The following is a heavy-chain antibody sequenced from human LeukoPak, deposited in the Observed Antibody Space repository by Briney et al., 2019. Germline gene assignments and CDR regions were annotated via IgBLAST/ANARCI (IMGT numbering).Heavy chain of an antibody. D-gene: IGHD4-17*01. Sequence: ASVKVSCKASGYTFTSYYMHWVRQAPGQGLEWMGGIIPIFGTANYAQKFQGRVTITADESTSTAYMELSSLRSEDTAVYYCARDRPEADDYGDYRYYYYMDVWGKGTTVTISS. CDR3: ARDRPEADDYGDYRYYYYMDV. CDR2: IIPIFGTA. CDR1: GYTFTSYY. V-gene: IGHV1-69*13. J-gene: IGHJ6*03.